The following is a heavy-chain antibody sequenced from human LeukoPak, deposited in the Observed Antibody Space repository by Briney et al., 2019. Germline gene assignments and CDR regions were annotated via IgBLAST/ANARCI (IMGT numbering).Heavy chain of an antibody. V-gene: IGHV4-59*01. CDR2: VYKSGRT. CDR1: GGSISGNY. CDR3: ARRLVRGVTPGDWYFDL. J-gene: IGHJ2*01. Sequence: SETLSLTCTVSGGSISGNYWSWIRQPPGKGLEWIGYVYKSGRTNYNPSLKSRATISGDTSKNQFSLKLNSVTAADTAVYYCARRLVRGVTPGDWYFDLWGRGTLVTVSS. D-gene: IGHD3-10*01.